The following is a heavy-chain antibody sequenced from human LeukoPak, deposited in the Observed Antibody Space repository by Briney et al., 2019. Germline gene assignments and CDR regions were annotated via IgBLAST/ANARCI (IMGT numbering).Heavy chain of an antibody. J-gene: IGHJ4*02. V-gene: IGHV4-4*07. D-gene: IGHD6-19*01. CDR3: ARASADVSSGWYQSFDY. CDR1: GGSISSYY. Sequence: SETLSLTCTVSGGSISSYYWSWIRQPAGKGLEWIGRIYTSGSTNYNPSLKSRVTMSVDTSKNQLSLKLSSVTAADTAVYYCARASADVSSGWYQSFDYWGQGTLVTVSS. CDR2: IYTSGST.